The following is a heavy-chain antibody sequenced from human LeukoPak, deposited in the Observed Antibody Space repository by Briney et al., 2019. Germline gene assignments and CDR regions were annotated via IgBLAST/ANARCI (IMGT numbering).Heavy chain of an antibody. D-gene: IGHD6-19*01. CDR2: ISSGGSTI. CDR1: GFTFSDYY. J-gene: IGHJ4*02. CDR3: ASTTVAGGTDY. V-gene: IGHV3-11*04. Sequence: GGSLRLSCAASGFTFSDYYMSWIRQAPGKGLEWVSYISSGGSTIYYADSVKGRFTISRDNAKNSLYLQMNSLRAEDTAVYSCASTTVAGGTDYWGQGTLVTVPS.